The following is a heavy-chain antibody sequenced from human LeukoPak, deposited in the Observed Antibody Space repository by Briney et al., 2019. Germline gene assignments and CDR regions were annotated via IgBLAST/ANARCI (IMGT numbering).Heavy chain of an antibody. Sequence: PGGSLRPSCAVSGFTVSSNYMSWVRQAPGKGLEWVSVIYSGGSTYYADSVKGRFTISRDNSKNTLYLQMNSLRAEDTAVYYCARGGVVFTSYFDYWGQGTLVTVSS. J-gene: IGHJ4*02. V-gene: IGHV3-53*01. CDR1: GFTVSSNY. CDR3: ARGGVVFTSYFDY. CDR2: IYSGGST. D-gene: IGHD3-22*01.